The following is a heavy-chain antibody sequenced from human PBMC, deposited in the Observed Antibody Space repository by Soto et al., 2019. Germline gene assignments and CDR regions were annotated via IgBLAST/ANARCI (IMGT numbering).Heavy chain of an antibody. Sequence: GGSLRLSCAASGFTFSSYAMSWVRQAPGKGLEWVSAISGSGGSTYYADSVKGRFTISRDNSRKTRYLQMNNMRVEVTAVYYWASQSHYYGSRYYYYGMDVWGQGTTVTVSS. J-gene: IGHJ6*02. CDR3: ASQSHYYGSRYYYYGMDV. V-gene: IGHV3-23*01. CDR2: ISGSGGST. D-gene: IGHD3-10*01. CDR1: GFTFSSYA.